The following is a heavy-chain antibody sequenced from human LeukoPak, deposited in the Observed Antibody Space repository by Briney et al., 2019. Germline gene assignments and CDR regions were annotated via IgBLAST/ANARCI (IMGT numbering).Heavy chain of an antibody. CDR2: ISGSGGST. V-gene: IGHV3-23*01. Sequence: GGSLRVSCVASGFTFSTYAMSWVRQAAGKGLEWVSAISGSGGSTHYAESVKGRFTISRDNSKNTLYLQMNSLRAEDTAVYYCAKEFVPAAILSYYYMDVWGRGTTVTVSS. D-gene: IGHD2-2*01. CDR3: AKEFVPAAILSYYYMDV. CDR1: GFTFSTYA. J-gene: IGHJ6*03.